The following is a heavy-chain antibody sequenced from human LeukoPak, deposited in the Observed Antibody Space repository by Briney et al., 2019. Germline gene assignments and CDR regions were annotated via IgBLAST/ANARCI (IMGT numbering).Heavy chain of an antibody. V-gene: IGHV3-15*01. J-gene: IGHJ5*02. CDR3: TTGGIKFDR. D-gene: IGHD5-24*01. CDR1: GFSFSDAW. Sequence: PGGSLRLSCAASGFSFSDAWMSWVRQGPGKGLEWVARFKSKDDGGTVDYGAPVRGRFIISRDDSGGMLYLQMNRLKIEDTGVYYCTTGGIKFDRWGQGTLVTVSS. CDR2: FKSKDDGGTV.